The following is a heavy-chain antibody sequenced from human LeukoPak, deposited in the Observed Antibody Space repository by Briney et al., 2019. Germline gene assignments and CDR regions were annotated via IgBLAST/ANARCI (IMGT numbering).Heavy chain of an antibody. CDR3: ARDRGREFYYGLDV. D-gene: IGHD2-15*01. V-gene: IGHV3-21*01. Sequence: PGGSPRLSCAASGFTFSRQSMNWVRQAPGKGLDWVSSITSSGSYIYYADSVKGRFTISRDNALNTVYLQMNSLRVEDTAVYYCARDRGREFYYGLDVWGQGTTVTVSS. CDR1: GFTFSRQS. J-gene: IGHJ6*02. CDR2: ITSSGSYI.